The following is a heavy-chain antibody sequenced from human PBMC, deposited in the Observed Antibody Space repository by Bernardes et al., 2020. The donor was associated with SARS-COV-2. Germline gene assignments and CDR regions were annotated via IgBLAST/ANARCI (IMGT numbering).Heavy chain of an antibody. D-gene: IGHD3-3*01. CDR3: ARGDGDYDFWSGYRRGGYYGMDV. Sequence: GASLKISCKGSGYSFTSYWIGWVRQMPGKGLEWMGIIYPGDSDTRYSPSFQGQVTISADKSISTAYLQWSSLKASDTAMYYCARGDGDYDFWSGYRRGGYYGMDVWGQGTTVTVSS. V-gene: IGHV5-51*01. J-gene: IGHJ6*02. CDR1: GYSFTSYW. CDR2: IYPGDSDT.